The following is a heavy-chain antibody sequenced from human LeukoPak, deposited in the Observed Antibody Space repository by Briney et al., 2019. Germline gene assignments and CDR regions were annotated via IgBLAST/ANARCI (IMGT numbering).Heavy chain of an antibody. CDR3: ARVATLQPFDY. V-gene: IGHV4-39*07. J-gene: IGHJ4*02. D-gene: IGHD5-24*01. CDR2: IYYSGST. Sequence: SETLSLTCSVSGGSISSSSYYRGWIRQPPGKGLEWIGSIYYSGSTNYNPSLKSRVTISVDTSKNQFSLKLSSVTAADTAVYYCARVATLQPFDYWGQGTLVTVSS. CDR1: GGSISSSSYY.